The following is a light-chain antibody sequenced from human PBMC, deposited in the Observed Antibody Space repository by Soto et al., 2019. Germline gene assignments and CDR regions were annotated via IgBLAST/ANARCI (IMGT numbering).Light chain of an antibody. V-gene: IGKV3-20*01. CDR3: QQYGSSPRT. Sequence: EIVLTQSPATLSLSPGERATLSCRASQSVSSYLAWYQQKPGQAPRLLIYDASNRATGIPDRFSGSGSGTDFTLTISRLKPEDFAVYYCQQYGSSPRTFGQGTKVDIK. CDR2: DAS. J-gene: IGKJ1*01. CDR1: QSVSSY.